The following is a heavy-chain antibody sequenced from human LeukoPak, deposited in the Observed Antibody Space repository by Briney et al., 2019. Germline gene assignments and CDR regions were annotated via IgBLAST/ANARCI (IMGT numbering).Heavy chain of an antibody. CDR3: ARGVATNRYYFDY. CDR1: GCTFTSYA. D-gene: IGHD5-12*01. CDR2: INAGNGNT. V-gene: IGHV1-3*01. J-gene: IGHJ4*02. Sequence: ASVTVSCKASGCTFTSYAMHWVRQAPGQRLEWMGWINAGNGNTKYSQKFQGRVTITRDTSASTAYMELSSLRSEDTAVYSCARGVATNRYYFDYWGQGTLVTVSS.